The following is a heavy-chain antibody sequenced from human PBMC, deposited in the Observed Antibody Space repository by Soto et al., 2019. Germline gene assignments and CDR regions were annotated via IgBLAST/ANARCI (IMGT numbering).Heavy chain of an antibody. CDR2: ISSSGSTK. CDR3: ATPRSYNWNYPYYYMDV. V-gene: IGHV3-11*01. D-gene: IGHD1-20*01. CDR1: GFTFNDYY. Sequence: GGSLRLSCAASGFTFNDYYMSWIRQAPGKGLEWVSYISSSGSTKYYADSVKGRFTISRDNAKNSLYLQMNSLRAEDTAVYYCATPRSYNWNYPYYYMDVWGKGTTVTVSS. J-gene: IGHJ6*03.